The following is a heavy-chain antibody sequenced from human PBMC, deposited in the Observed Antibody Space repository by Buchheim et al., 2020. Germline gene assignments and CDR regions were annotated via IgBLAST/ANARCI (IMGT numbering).Heavy chain of an antibody. Sequence: EVQLVESGGGLVQPGGSLRLSCAASGFTFSSYEMNWVRQGPGKGLEWVSYISSSGSIIYYVDSVKGRFIIYRVNAKNSLYLQMNSLRAEDTAVYYCARDLAQLWNDIWGQGT. CDR1: GFTFSSYE. V-gene: IGHV3-48*03. J-gene: IGHJ3*02. CDR3: ARDLAQLWNDI. CDR2: ISSSGSII. D-gene: IGHD5-18*01.